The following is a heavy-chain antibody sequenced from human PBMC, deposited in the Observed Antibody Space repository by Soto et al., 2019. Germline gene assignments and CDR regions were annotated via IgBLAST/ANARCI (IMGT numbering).Heavy chain of an antibody. CDR3: ARGRGGIFGVVIQNWFDP. Sequence: ASVKVSCKASGYTFTSYDINWVRQATGQGLEWMGWMNPNSGNTGYAQKFQGRVTMTRNTSISTAYMELSSLRSEDTAVYYCARGRGGIFGVVIQNWFDPWGQGTLVTVSS. CDR1: GYTFTSYD. V-gene: IGHV1-8*01. CDR2: MNPNSGNT. J-gene: IGHJ5*02. D-gene: IGHD3-3*01.